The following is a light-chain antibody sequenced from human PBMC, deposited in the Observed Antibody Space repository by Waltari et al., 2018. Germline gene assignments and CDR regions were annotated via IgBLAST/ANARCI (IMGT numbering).Light chain of an antibody. Sequence: QSALTQPPSASGSPGQSVTISCTGTSSDVGGYNYVSWYQQHPGKAPKLMIYEVSKRPPGVPDRFSGSKSGNPASLPVSGLQAEDEADYYCSSYAGSNNWVFGGGTKLTVL. CDR1: SSDVGGYNY. V-gene: IGLV2-8*01. CDR2: EVS. J-gene: IGLJ2*01. CDR3: SSYAGSNNWV.